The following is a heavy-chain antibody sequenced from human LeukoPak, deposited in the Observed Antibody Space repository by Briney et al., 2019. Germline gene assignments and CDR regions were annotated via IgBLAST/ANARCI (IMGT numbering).Heavy chain of an antibody. D-gene: IGHD5-12*01. CDR3: ARDSSGYDYYYYYYMDV. V-gene: IGHV1-2*02. CDR1: GYTFTGYY. CDR2: INPNSGGT. Sequence: ASVKVSCKASGYTFTGYYMHWVRQAPGQGLEWMGWINPNSGGTNYAQKFQGRVTMTRDTPISTAYMELSRLRSDDTAVYYCARDSSGYDYYYYYYMDVWGKGTTVTVSS. J-gene: IGHJ6*03.